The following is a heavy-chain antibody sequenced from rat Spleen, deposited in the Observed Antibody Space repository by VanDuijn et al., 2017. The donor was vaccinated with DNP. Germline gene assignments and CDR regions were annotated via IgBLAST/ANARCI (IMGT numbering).Heavy chain of an antibody. Sequence: QVQLKESGPGLVQPSQTLSLTCTVSGFSVTTYSVSWVRQPSGRGPEWMGRMWNDGDTAYNSVLKSRLSISRDTSKNQVFLKMNSLKTEDTGTYYCTRDQDYYYDGGYYPTMDAWGQGTSVTVSS. D-gene: IGHD1-12*02. CDR2: MWNDGDT. J-gene: IGHJ4*01. CDR1: GFSVTTYS. CDR3: TRDQDYYYDGGYYPTMDA. V-gene: IGHV2-63*01.